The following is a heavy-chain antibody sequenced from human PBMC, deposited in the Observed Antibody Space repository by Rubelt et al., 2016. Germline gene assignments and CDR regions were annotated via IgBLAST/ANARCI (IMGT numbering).Heavy chain of an antibody. V-gene: IGHV4-39*01. CDR2: IYYTENT. CDR1: GGSISSSSYY. CDR3: ARRSFYGSGLWFDP. D-gene: IGHD3-10*01. J-gene: IGHJ5*02. Sequence: QLQLQESGPGLVKPSETLSLTCTVSGGSISSSSYYWGWIRQPPGKGLEWIGSIYYTENTYYNPSLKSRVTISVDTSKNKLSLKLSFVTAADTAVYYCARRSFYGSGLWFDPWGQGTLVTVSS.